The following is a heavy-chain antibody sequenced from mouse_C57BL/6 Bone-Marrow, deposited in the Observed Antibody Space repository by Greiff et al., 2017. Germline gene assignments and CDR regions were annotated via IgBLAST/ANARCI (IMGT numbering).Heavy chain of an antibody. CDR3: ARPMGYPYAMDY. J-gene: IGHJ4*01. CDR1: GYSFTDYN. V-gene: IGHV1-39*01. CDR2: INPNYGTT. D-gene: IGHD2-2*01. Sequence: VVKPGASVKISCKASGYSFTDYNMNWVKQSNGKSLEWIGVINPNYGTTSYNQKFKGKATLTVDQSSSTAYMQLNSLTSEDSAVYYCARPMGYPYAMDYWGQGTSVTVSS.